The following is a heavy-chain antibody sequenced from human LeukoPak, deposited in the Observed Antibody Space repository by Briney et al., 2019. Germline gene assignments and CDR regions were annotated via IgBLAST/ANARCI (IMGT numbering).Heavy chain of an antibody. CDR1: GFTVSSNY. D-gene: IGHD3-10*01. Sequence: GGSLRLSCAASGFTVSSNYMSWVRQAPGRGLEWVSVFYSGGTTNYGDSVKDRFTISRDNSKNAVYLQMNSLRGEDTAVYYCARAMVAGNKAYWYFDLWGRGTLVTVSS. CDR2: FYSGGTT. V-gene: IGHV3-66*01. CDR3: ARAMVAGNKAYWYFDL. J-gene: IGHJ2*01.